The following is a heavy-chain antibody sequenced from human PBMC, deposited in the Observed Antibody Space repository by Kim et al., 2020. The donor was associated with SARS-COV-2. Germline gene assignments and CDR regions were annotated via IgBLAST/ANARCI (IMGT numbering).Heavy chain of an antibody. CDR1: GYTFTSYY. Sequence: ASVKVSCKASGYTFTSYYMHWVRQAPGQGLEWMGIINPSGGSTSYAQKFQGRVTMTRDTSTSTVYMELSSLRSEDTAVYYCARERGDYDILTERGMHDAFDIWGQGTMVTVSS. V-gene: IGHV1-46*01. D-gene: IGHD3-9*01. CDR2: INPSGGST. CDR3: ARERGDYDILTERGMHDAFDI. J-gene: IGHJ3*02.